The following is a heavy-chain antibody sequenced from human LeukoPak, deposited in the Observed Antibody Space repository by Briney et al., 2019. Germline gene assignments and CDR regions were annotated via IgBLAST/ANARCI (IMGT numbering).Heavy chain of an antibody. CDR1: GFTFSSYA. CDR3: AKDNAYSSGWLYYFDY. D-gene: IGHD6-19*01. Sequence: GGSLRLSCAASGFTFSSYAMSWVRQAPGKGLEWVSAISGSGGSTYYADSVKGRFTISKDNSKNTLYLQMNSLRAEDTAVYYCAKDNAYSSGWLYYFDYWGQGTLVTVSS. CDR2: ISGSGGST. J-gene: IGHJ4*02. V-gene: IGHV3-23*01.